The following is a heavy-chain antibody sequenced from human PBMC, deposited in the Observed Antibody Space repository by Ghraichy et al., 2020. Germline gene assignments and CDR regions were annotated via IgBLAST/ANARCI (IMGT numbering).Heavy chain of an antibody. CDR2: INPSGGST. D-gene: IGHD3-22*01. CDR3: ARAPPNYYDSSGYYRLHDGAFDI. J-gene: IGHJ3*02. Sequence: ASVKVSCKASGYTFTSYYMHWVRQAPGQGLEWMGIINPSGGSTSYAQKFQGRVTMTRDTSTSTVYMELSSLRSEDTAVYYCARAPPNYYDSSGYYRLHDGAFDIWGQGTMVTVSS. V-gene: IGHV1-46*01. CDR1: GYTFTSYY.